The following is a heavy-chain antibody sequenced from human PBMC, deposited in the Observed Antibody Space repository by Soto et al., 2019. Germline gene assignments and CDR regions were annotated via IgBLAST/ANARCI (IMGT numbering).Heavy chain of an antibody. J-gene: IGHJ4*02. D-gene: IGHD5-12*01. Sequence: PSETLSLTCTVSGGSISSSSYYWGWIRQPPGKGLEWIGSIYYSGSTYYNPSLKSRVTISVDTSKNQFSLKLSSVTAADTAVYYCARGGLNFDYWGQGTLVTVS. V-gene: IGHV4-39*01. CDR1: GGSISSSSYY. CDR3: ARGGLNFDY. CDR2: IYYSGST.